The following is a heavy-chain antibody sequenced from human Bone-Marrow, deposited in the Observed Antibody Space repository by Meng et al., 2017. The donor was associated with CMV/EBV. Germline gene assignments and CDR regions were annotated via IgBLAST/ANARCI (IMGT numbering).Heavy chain of an antibody. J-gene: IGHJ4*02. CDR2: INHSGGT. CDR3: AGDSGWQPGGY. D-gene: IGHD3-10*01. CDR1: GGSFNAYY. V-gene: IGHV4-34*01. Sequence: GSLRLSCTVYGGSFNAYYYNWFRQAPGKGLEWIGEINHSGGTNYNPSLKSRVTISVDKSKNQFSLRLTSVTAADTAVYYCAGDSGWQPGGYWGQGTLVPVSS.